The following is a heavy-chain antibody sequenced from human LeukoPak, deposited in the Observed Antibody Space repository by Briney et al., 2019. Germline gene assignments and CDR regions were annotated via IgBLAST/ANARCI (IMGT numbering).Heavy chain of an antibody. V-gene: IGHV1-69*13. Sequence: GASVKVSCKASGGTFSSYAISWVRQAPGQGLEWMGGIIPIFGTANYAQKFQGRVMITADESTSTAYMELSSLRSEDTAVYYCARGPCTGGVCYNAFDIWGQGTMVTVSS. CDR3: ARGPCTGGVCYNAFDI. D-gene: IGHD2-8*02. CDR1: GGTFSSYA. CDR2: IIPIFGTA. J-gene: IGHJ3*02.